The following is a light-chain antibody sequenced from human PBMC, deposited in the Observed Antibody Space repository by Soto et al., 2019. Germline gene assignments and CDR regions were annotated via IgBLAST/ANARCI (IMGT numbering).Light chain of an antibody. CDR2: AAF. Sequence: DIQMTQSPYSLSASVGGRVTITCRASQNIRTYLNWYQQRPGKAPKFLIYAAFSLQDGVPSRFSGSDSGTEFALTISSLQPGDSATYYCEQSYSDPLTFGQGTKLEIK. CDR3: EQSYSDPLT. CDR1: QNIRTY. J-gene: IGKJ2*01. V-gene: IGKV1-39*01.